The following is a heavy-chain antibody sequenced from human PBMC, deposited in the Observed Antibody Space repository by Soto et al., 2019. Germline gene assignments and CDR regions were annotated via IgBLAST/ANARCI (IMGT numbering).Heavy chain of an antibody. J-gene: IGHJ4*02. V-gene: IGHV1-24*01. Sequence: QVQLVQSGAEVKKPGASVKVSCKVSGHTLSELSMHWVRQAPGKGLEWMGGFDPEDGETIPAQKFQGRVTMTEDTSTDSTYMELSSLRSEDTAVYYCVAGGTRWLHSPFDYWGQGTLVTISS. D-gene: IGHD1-1*01. CDR2: FDPEDGET. CDR1: GHTLSELS. CDR3: VAGGTRWLHSPFDY.